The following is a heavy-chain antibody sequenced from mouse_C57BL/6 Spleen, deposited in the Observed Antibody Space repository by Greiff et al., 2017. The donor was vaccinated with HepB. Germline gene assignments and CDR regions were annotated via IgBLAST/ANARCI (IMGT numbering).Heavy chain of an antibody. CDR1: GYTFTDYN. V-gene: IGHV1-18*01. CDR2: INPNNGGT. Sequence: EVQLQQSGPELVKPGASVKIPCKASGYTFTDYNMDWVKQSHGKSLEWIGDINPNNGGTIYNQKFKGKATLTVDKSSSTAYMELRSLTSEDTAVYYWARHSSGYLAWFAYWGQGTLVTVSA. D-gene: IGHD3-2*02. CDR3: ARHSSGYLAWFAY. J-gene: IGHJ3*01.